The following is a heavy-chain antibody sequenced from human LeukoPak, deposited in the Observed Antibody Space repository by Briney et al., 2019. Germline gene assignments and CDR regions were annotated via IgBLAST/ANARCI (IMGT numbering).Heavy chain of an antibody. CDR3: ARNRGGQQFDC. CDR2: INTDGSTT. D-gene: IGHD3-10*01. Sequence: GGSLRLSCAASGFTFSDYWIDWVRQAPGQGLEWVANINTDGSTTNYVESVRGRFTISRDNTRNSLSLQMNNLRDEDTAVYYCARNRGGQQFDCWGQGTLLTVSS. CDR1: GFTFSDYW. J-gene: IGHJ4*02. V-gene: IGHV3-7*01.